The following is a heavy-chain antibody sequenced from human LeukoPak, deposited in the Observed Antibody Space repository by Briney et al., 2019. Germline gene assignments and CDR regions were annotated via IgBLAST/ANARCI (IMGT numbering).Heavy chain of an antibody. CDR1: GFTFSSYS. CDR2: ISSSSSTI. CDR3: AKGGGYTYGYFIDY. J-gene: IGHJ4*02. V-gene: IGHV3-48*01. Sequence: GGSLRLSCAASGFTFSSYSMNWVRQAPGKGLEWVSYISSSSSTIYYADSVKGRFTISRDNAKNSLYLQMNSLRAEDTAVYYCAKGGGYTYGYFIDYWGQGSLVTVSS. D-gene: IGHD5-18*01.